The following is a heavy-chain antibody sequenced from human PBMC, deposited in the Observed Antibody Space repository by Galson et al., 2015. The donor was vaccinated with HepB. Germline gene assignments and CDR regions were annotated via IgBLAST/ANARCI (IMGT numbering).Heavy chain of an antibody. J-gene: IGHJ6*02. D-gene: IGHD6-13*01. Sequence: QSGAEVKKPGESLRISCKTSGYSFTSYWIAWVRQMPGKGLEWMGIIYPDDSDTRYSPSFQGQVTISADKSISTAYLQWSSLKASDTAIYYCARHRAAAGKRPDYYYYYAMDVWGQGTTVTVSS. V-gene: IGHV5-51*01. CDR2: IYPDDSDT. CDR3: ARHRAAAGKRPDYYYYYAMDV. CDR1: GYSFTSYW.